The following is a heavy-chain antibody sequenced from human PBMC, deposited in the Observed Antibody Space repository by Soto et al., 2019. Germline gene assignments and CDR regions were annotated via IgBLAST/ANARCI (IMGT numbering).Heavy chain of an antibody. CDR3: ARGSSSVTTFYFDL. D-gene: IGHD4-17*01. Sequence: QVQLVQSGAEVKKPGASVKVSCKASGYTFTSYAMHWVRQAPGQRLEWMGWTNPGNGNTKYSQKFQGRVTITRDTSASKAYMELSSLRSEDTAVYYCARGSSSVTTFYFDLWGRGTLVTVSS. CDR2: TNPGNGNT. V-gene: IGHV1-3*01. J-gene: IGHJ2*01. CDR1: GYTFTSYA.